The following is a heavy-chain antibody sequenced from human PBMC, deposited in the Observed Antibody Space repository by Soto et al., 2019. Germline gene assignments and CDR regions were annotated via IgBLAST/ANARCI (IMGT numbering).Heavy chain of an antibody. V-gene: IGHV3-11*06. CDR3: VRGGGGGLFDP. D-gene: IGHD2-15*01. CDR2: ISPGSRYP. CDR1: GFTFGDSY. Sequence: PGGSLRLSCAGSGFTFGDSYMSWIRQAPGKGLEWLSYISPGSRYPAYTDSVKGRFTISRDNAKRSLYLQMMSLTAEDTAIYYCVRGGGGGLFDPWGQGTMVTVSS. J-gene: IGHJ5*02.